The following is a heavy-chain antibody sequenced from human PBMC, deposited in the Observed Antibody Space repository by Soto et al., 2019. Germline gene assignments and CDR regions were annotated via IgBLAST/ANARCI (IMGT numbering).Heavy chain of an antibody. V-gene: IGHV3-33*01. CDR1: GFNFNNYC. Sequence: GGSLRLSCAASGFNFNNYCMHWVRQAPGKGLEWVAVIWNDENGYYYANSVKGRFTISRDNSKNTLYLQMSSLRAEDTAVYYYARRQFSPPTRGAESARGGMDVWGQGTTVTVSS. D-gene: IGHD1-26*01. J-gene: IGHJ6*02. CDR2: IWNDENGY. CDR3: ARRQFSPPTRGAESARGGMDV.